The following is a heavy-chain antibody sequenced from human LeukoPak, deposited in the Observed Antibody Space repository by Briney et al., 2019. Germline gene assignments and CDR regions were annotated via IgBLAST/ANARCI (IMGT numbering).Heavy chain of an antibody. D-gene: IGHD6-13*01. CDR1: GYSFTTYW. J-gene: IGHJ4*02. CDR2: IYPGDSDT. Sequence: GESLKISCKGSGYSFTTYWIGWVRQMPGEGLELMGIIYPGDSDTRYSPSFQGQVTISADKSISTAYLQWSSLEASDTAMYYCARHVGYSSSWRFDYWGQGTLVTVSS. V-gene: IGHV5-51*01. CDR3: ARHVGYSSSWRFDY.